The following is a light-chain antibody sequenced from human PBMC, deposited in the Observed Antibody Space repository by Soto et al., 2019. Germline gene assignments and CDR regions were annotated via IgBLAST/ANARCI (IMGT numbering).Light chain of an antibody. V-gene: IGKV3-15*01. CDR1: QSVGSA. CDR3: QQYVTWIHS. Sequence: EIVMTQSPATLSVSPGQGATLSCRASQSVGSALAWYQQRPGQAPKLLIYGASTRATGIPDRFGARGSGTEFTLTINSLQTEDFALYYCQQYVTWIHSFGQGTKLEI. CDR2: GAS. J-gene: IGKJ2*01.